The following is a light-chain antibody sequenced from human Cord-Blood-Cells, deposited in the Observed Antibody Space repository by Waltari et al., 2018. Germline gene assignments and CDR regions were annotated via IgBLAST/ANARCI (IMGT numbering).Light chain of an antibody. CDR1: SSDVGSYNL. J-gene: IGLJ2*01. V-gene: IGLV2-23*01. CDR2: EGS. Sequence: QSALTQPASVSGSPGQSITISCTGTSSDVGSYNLVSWYQQHPGKAPKLMFYEGSKRPSGVSNRFLGSKSGNTASLTISGLQAEDEADYYCCSYAGSVVFGGGTKLTVL. CDR3: CSYAGSVV.